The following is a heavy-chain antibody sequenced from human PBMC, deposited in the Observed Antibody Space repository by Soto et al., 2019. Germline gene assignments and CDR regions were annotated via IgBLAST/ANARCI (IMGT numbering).Heavy chain of an antibody. V-gene: IGHV3-48*04. Sequence: GSLRLSCAASGFTFNTYAMSWVRQAPGKGLEWVSAISSSGSTIYYADSVKGRFTISRDNAKNSLYLQMNSLRAEDTAVYYCARDPPRKGIAVAGLTYYYYGMYVWGQGTTVTVSS. CDR1: GFTFNTYA. CDR3: ARDPPRKGIAVAGLTYYYYGMYV. D-gene: IGHD6-19*01. J-gene: IGHJ6*02. CDR2: ISSSGSTI.